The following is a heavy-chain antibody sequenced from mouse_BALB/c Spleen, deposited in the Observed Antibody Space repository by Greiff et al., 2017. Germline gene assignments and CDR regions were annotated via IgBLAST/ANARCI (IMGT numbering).Heavy chain of an antibody. CDR1: GYTFTDYA. D-gene: IGHD2-1*01. J-gene: IGHJ3*01. Sequence: QVQLQQSGPELVRPGESVKISCKGSGYTFTDYAMHWVKQSHAKSLEWIGVISIYYDNTNYNQKFKGKATMTVDKSSSTAYMELARLTSEDSAIYYCARTLYGNYVVFAYWGQGTLVTVSA. V-gene: IGHV1-67*01. CDR2: ISIYYDNT. CDR3: ARTLYGNYVVFAY.